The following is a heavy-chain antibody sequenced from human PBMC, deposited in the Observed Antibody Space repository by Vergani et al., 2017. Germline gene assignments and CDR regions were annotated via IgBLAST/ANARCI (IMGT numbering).Heavy chain of an antibody. J-gene: IGHJ4*02. V-gene: IGHV3-21*06. CDR1: GFNFPSFT. D-gene: IGHD3-22*01. Sequence: EAYLVQSGGGLVTPGGSLRLSCAASGFNFPSFTMNWVRQAPGRGLEWISSIKFPPGEIFYADSVKGRFTISRDNVKNVLFLQMENLRAADTGVYYCARATYYYDSSAYYSVVDYWGQGTLVTVSS. CDR3: ARATYYYDSSAYYSVVDY. CDR2: IKFPPGEI.